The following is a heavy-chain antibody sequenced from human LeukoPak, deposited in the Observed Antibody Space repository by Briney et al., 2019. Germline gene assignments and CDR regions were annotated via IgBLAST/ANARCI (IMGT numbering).Heavy chain of an antibody. CDR1: GYTFTSYD. D-gene: IGHD2-15*01. CDR3: ARGLGGGTVWTDYYGMDV. Sequence: ASVKVSCKASGYTFTSYDINWVRQATGQGPEWMGWMNANSGKTDYAQKFQGRVTMTRNTSASTAHMELSSLRSEDTAVYYCARGLGGGTVWTDYYGMDVWGQGTTVIVSS. V-gene: IGHV1-8*01. J-gene: IGHJ6*02. CDR2: MNANSGKT.